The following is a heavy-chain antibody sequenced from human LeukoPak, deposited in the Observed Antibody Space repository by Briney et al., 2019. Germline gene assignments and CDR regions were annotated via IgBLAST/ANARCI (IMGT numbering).Heavy chain of an antibody. V-gene: IGHV1-46*01. J-gene: IGHJ5*02. D-gene: IGHD5-12*01. CDR3: ARNSGYEDYSWFDP. Sequence: ASVKVSCKASGYIFTSYSMHWVRRAPGQGLEWMGIINPSGGTTNYAQKFQGRVTMTRDMSTSTVYMELSSLRSEDTAVYYCARNSGYEDYSWFDPWGQGTLVTVSS. CDR1: GYIFTSYS. CDR2: INPSGGTT.